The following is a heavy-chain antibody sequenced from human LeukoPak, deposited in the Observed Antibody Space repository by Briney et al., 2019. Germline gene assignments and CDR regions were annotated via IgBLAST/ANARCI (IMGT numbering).Heavy chain of an antibody. J-gene: IGHJ6*02. CDR1: GGSISSSSYY. CDR3: ARGRGDPSYYYYYGMDV. Sequence: SETLSLTCTVSGGSISSSSYYWGWIRQPPRKGLEWIGSIYYSVSTYYNPSLKRRVTISVATSKNPFSLKLSSVTAADTAVYYCARGRGDPSYYYYYGMDVWGQGTTVTVSS. V-gene: IGHV4-39*07. D-gene: IGHD2-21*02. CDR2: IYYSVST.